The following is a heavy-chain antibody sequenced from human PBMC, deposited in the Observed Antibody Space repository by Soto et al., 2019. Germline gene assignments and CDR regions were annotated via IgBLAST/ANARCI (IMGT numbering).Heavy chain of an antibody. D-gene: IGHD5-18*01. J-gene: IGHJ4*02. CDR3: ARGSQLWSLDY. CDR2: IYYSGRT. CDR1: GGSVSSGSYY. V-gene: IGHV4-61*01. Sequence: QVQLQESGPGLVKPSETLSLTCTVSGGSVSSGSYYWSWIRQPPGKGLEWIDHIYYSGRTNFNPSLKSRVTMSVDTSKNQFSLKLSSVTAAVTAVYYCARGSQLWSLDYWGQGTLVTVSS.